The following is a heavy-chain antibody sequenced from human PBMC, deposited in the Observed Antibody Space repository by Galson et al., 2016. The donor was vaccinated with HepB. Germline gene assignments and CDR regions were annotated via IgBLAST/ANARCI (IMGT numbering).Heavy chain of an antibody. Sequence: ALVKPTQTLTLTCAFSGFSLNTNGVAVAWIRQPPGKALEWLALIYWDDDKRYSPSLRSRLTITKDTSKNQVVLTMTNVDPVDTATYYCTHLTQLLGMLDTRNWFDPWGQGTLVTVSS. CDR3: THLTQLLGMLDTRNWFDP. D-gene: IGHD2-2*01. CDR2: IYWDDDK. CDR1: GFSLNTNGVA. J-gene: IGHJ5*02. V-gene: IGHV2-5*02.